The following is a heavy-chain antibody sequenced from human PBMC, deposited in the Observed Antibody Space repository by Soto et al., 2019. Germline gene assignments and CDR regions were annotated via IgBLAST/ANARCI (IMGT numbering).Heavy chain of an antibody. CDR2: IKPDGSDR. J-gene: IGHJ4*02. CDR3: ARSGDYVKGWAQLDY. D-gene: IGHD2-21*02. Sequence: EVQLVESGGGLVQPGGSLRLSCEASGFTFRDYWMSWVRQAPGKGLEWVANIKPDGSDRYYVDSVRGRFTISRHNAKKSLYLQLNSLSAEDTAVYYCARSGDYVKGWAQLDYWGQGILVTVSS. CDR1: GFTFRDYW. V-gene: IGHV3-7*03.